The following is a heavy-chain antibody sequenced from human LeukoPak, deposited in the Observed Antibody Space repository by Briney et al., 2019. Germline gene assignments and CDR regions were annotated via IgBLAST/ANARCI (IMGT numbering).Heavy chain of an antibody. CDR1: GFTFSSYA. CDR3: AKYVASGSYFDY. CDR2: ISGSGGST. Sequence: GGSLRLSCPASGFTFSSYAMSWVRQAPGKGLEWVSAISGSGGSTYYADSAKGRFTISRDNSKNTLYLQMNSLRAEDTAVYYCAKYVASGSYFDYWGQGTLVTVSS. D-gene: IGHD1-26*01. V-gene: IGHV3-23*01. J-gene: IGHJ4*02.